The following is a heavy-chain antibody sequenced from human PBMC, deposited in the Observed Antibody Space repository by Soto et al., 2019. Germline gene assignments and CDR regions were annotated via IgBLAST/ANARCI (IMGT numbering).Heavy chain of an antibody. CDR3: ARQRGNYFDY. J-gene: IGHJ4*02. CDR2: IYYTGST. Sequence: SETLSLTCTVSGDSISTFYWSWIRQPPGKGLEWIGYIYYTGSTNYNPSLKSRVAMSVDTSKKQFSLKLTSVNAADTAVYYCARQRGNYFDYWGQGSLVTVSS. CDR1: GDSISTFY. D-gene: IGHD3-10*01. V-gene: IGHV4-59*01.